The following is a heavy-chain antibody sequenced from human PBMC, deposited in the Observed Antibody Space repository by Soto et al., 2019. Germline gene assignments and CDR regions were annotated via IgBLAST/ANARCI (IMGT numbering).Heavy chain of an antibody. J-gene: IGHJ6*02. CDR3: ARXDFCSSTSCYYYYGMDV. D-gene: IGHD2-2*01. CDR1: GYSFTIYW. CDR2: IYPGDSDT. V-gene: IGHV5-51*01. Sequence: GESLKISCKGSGYSFTIYWIGWVRQMPGKGLEWMGIIYPGDSDTRYSPSFQGQVTISADKSISTAYLQWSSLKASDTAMYYCARXDFCSSTSCYYYYGMDVWGRGTTVTVSS.